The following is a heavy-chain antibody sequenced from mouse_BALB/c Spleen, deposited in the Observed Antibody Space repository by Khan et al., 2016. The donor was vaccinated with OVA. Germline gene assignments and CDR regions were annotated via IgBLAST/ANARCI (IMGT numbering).Heavy chain of an antibody. CDR1: GYSFTGYF. CDR3: ARKNGSDFDY. V-gene: IGHV1-20*02. Sequence: QLVQSGPELVKPGASVKISCKASGYSFTGYFMNWVMQSHGKSLEWIGRINPHIGETLYNQKFKGKATLTVDESSRTAHMELRSLASEDSAVYYCARKNGSDFDYWGQGTTLTVSS. CDR2: INPHIGET. D-gene: IGHD1-1*01. J-gene: IGHJ2*01.